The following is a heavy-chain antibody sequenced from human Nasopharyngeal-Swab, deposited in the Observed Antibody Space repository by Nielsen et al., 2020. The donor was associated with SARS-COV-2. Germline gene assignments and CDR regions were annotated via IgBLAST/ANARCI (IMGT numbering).Heavy chain of an antibody. D-gene: IGHD6-13*01. J-gene: IGHJ6*03. Sequence: GESLKISCKGSGYSFTSYWIGWVRQMPGKGLEWMGIIYPGDSDTRYSPSFQGQVTISADKSISTAYLQWSSLKASDTAMYYCAGLWKEGYYYYYMDVWGKGTTVTVSS. CDR1: GYSFTSYW. CDR2: IYPGDSDT. V-gene: IGHV5-51*01. CDR3: AGLWKEGYYYYYMDV.